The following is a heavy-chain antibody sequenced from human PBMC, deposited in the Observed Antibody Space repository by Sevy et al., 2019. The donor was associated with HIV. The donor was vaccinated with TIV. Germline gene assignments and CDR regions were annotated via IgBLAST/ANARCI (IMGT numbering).Heavy chain of an antibody. D-gene: IGHD3-22*01. CDR3: SRRSYFYDSSGYNDDALDI. CDR1: GFTFSGST. Sequence: GGSLRLSCAASGFTFSGSTMHWVRQASGKGLEWVGRIRSKLNNNATAYGASVKGRFTISREDSKNTAYLQLNSLKTEDTAVYDGSRRSYFYDSSGYNDDALDIWGQGTMFTVSS. V-gene: IGHV3-73*01. J-gene: IGHJ3*02. CDR2: IRSKLNNNAT.